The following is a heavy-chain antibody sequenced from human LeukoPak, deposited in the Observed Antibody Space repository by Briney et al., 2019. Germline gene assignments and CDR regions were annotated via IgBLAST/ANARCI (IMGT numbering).Heavy chain of an antibody. CDR2: ISNNGGYT. V-gene: IGHV3-23*01. Sequence: PGVTLRLSCAASGFTFSSSAMSWVRQAPGKGLEWVSAISNNGGYTYYADSVQGRFTISRDNSKSTLCLQMNSLRAEDTAVYYCAKQLGYCSDGSCYFPYWGQGTLVTVYS. CDR1: GFTFSSSA. CDR3: AKQLGYCSDGSCYFPY. J-gene: IGHJ4*02. D-gene: IGHD2-15*01.